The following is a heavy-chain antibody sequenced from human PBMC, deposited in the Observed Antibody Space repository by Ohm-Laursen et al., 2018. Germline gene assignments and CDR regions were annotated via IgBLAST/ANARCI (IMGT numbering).Heavy chain of an antibody. CDR3: ARIRENYSPYDAFDI. CDR1: GGSFSGYY. V-gene: IGHV4-34*01. D-gene: IGHD4-11*01. Sequence: PSDTLSLTCTVYGGSFSGYYWNWIRQPPGKGLEWIGEINHSRSTKYNSSFKSRVTISVDTSKNQFSLKLRSLTAADTAVYYCARIRENYSPYDAFDIWGPGTMVTVSS. J-gene: IGHJ3*02. CDR2: INHSRST.